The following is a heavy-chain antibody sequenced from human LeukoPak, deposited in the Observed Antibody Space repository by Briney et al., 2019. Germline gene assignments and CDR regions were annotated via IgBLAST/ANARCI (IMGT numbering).Heavy chain of an antibody. Sequence: GGSRTPSRAASGFTFSDHYIDWVRQAPGEGREWVGRRRNKANRHTTEYAASVKGRFKISRDDSKNSLYLQMNSLKTEDTAVYYCARVCSSSSCYGGNFDYWGQGTLVTVSS. D-gene: IGHD2-2*01. CDR2: RRNKANRHTT. J-gene: IGHJ4*02. CDR3: ARVCSSSSCYGGNFDY. V-gene: IGHV3-72*01. CDR1: GFTFSDHY.